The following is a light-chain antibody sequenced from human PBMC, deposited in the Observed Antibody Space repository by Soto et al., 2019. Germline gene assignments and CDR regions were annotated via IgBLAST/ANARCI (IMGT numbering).Light chain of an antibody. Sequence: QSALTQPASVSGSPGQSVTISCTGTSRDVGAYNLVSWYQQYPGKVPKLMIYEVSNRPSGVSNRFSGSKSGNTASLTISGLXAEDEADYYCCTSYEGGGKYVFGTGTKVTVL. J-gene: IGLJ1*01. CDR2: EVS. CDR3: TSYEGGGKYV. V-gene: IGLV2-14*01. CDR1: SRDVGAYNL.